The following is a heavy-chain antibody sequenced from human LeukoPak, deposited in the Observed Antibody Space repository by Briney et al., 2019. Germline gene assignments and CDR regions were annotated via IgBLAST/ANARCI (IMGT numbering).Heavy chain of an antibody. CDR1: GFTFSSYN. Sequence: GGSLRLSCAASGFTFSSYNMNRVRQVPGKGLEWVSSISSSSTYIYYADSLEGRFTISRDNVRNSLYLQMNSLRAEDTAVYYCAGDYEGNLAFNIWGQGTMVTVSS. J-gene: IGHJ3*02. CDR3: AGDYEGNLAFNI. D-gene: IGHD4-23*01. V-gene: IGHV3-21*01. CDR2: ISSSSTYI.